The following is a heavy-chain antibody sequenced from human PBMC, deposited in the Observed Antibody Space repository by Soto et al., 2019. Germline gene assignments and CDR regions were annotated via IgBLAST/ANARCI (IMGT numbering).Heavy chain of an antibody. CDR2: IIPIFGTA. Sequence: SVKVSCKASGGTFSSYAISWVRQAPGQGLEWMGGIIPIFGTANYAQKFQGRVTIAADESTSTAYMELSSLRSEDTAVYYCARGEWVQDAIGYYYYGMDVWGQGTTVTVSS. V-gene: IGHV1-69*13. CDR1: GGTFSSYA. J-gene: IGHJ6*02. D-gene: IGHD2-21*01. CDR3: ARGEWVQDAIGYYYYGMDV.